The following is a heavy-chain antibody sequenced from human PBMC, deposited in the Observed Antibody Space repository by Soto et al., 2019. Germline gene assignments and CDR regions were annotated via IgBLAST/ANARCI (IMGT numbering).Heavy chain of an antibody. CDR2: ISGSGGST. J-gene: IGHJ5*02. V-gene: IGHV3-23*01. Sequence: GGSVRLSCAASGFTFSSYSMSWLRQAPGKGLEWVSAISGSGGSTYYADSVKGRFTISRDNSKNTLYLQMNSLRAEDTAVYYCATYCSSTSCRGRPKYNWFDPWGQGTLVTVSS. CDR3: ATYCSSTSCRGRPKYNWFDP. D-gene: IGHD2-2*01. CDR1: GFTFSSYS.